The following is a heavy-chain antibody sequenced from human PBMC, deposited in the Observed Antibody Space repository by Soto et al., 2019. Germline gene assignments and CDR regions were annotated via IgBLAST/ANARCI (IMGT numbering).Heavy chain of an antibody. V-gene: IGHV5-10-1*01. Sequence: LGESLKISCKGSGYSFTSYWISWVRQMPGKGLEWMGRIDPSDSYTNYSPSFQGHVTISADKSISTAYLQWSSLKASDTAMYYCARLERLPNTAMVYYYGMDVWGQGTTVTVSS. CDR3: ARLERLPNTAMVYYYGMDV. J-gene: IGHJ6*02. CDR2: IDPSDSYT. CDR1: GYSFTSYW. D-gene: IGHD5-18*01.